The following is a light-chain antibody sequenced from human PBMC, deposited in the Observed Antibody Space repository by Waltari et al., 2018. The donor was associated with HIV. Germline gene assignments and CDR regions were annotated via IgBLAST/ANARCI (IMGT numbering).Light chain of an antibody. CDR3: LQDYNYPRT. V-gene: IGKV1-6*02. J-gene: IGKJ2*01. CDR1: QAIRKD. Sequence: AIQMTQSPSSLSASLGDRVTITCLAKQAIRKDLTWSQQQPGKAPKLLISGASSLQTGGPSRFSGSGSDTDFTLTIDNLQPEDFATYYCLQDYNYPRTFGQGTRLEIK. CDR2: GAS.